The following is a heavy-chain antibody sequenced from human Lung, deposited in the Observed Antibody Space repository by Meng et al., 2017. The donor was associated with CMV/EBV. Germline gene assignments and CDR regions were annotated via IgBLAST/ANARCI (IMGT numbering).Heavy chain of an antibody. CDR3: ARDAGGSSSSGYFEL. V-gene: IGHV1-69*05. CDR2: IIPIFGTA. J-gene: IGHJ2*01. Sequence: SVKVSCKASGGTFSSYAISWVRQAPGQGLEWMGGIIPIFGTANYAQKFQGRVTITTDESTSTAYMELSSLRSEDTAVYYCARDAGGSSSSGYFELWGRGTLVTGSS. CDR1: GGTFSSYA. D-gene: IGHD6-6*01.